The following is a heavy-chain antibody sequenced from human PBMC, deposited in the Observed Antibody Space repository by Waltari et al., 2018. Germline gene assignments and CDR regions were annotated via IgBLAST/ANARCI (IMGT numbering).Heavy chain of an antibody. J-gene: IGHJ4*02. Sequence: LVQSGAEVMKPGASVRGSCKASRDAVTEHYIHWVRQAPGQGLEWMGWVNPNGGGTNYAQGFAGRLTVNWDASITTAYMEFSRLTAGDTAVYFCAREYCGGDCRLFDYWGQGTPVTVSS. CDR1: RDAVTEHY. CDR3: AREYCGGDCRLFDY. CDR2: VNPNGGGT. D-gene: IGHD2-21*02. V-gene: IGHV1-2*02.